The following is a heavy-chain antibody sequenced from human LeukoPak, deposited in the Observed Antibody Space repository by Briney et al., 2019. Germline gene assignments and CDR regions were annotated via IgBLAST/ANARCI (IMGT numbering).Heavy chain of an antibody. CDR3: ARDMASIAVAGWWDY. J-gene: IGHJ4*02. CDR2: ISYDGSNK. V-gene: IGHV3-30*01. CDR1: GFTFSSYA. Sequence: PGRSLRLSCAASGFTFSSYAMHWVRQAPGKGLEWVAVISYDGSNKYYADSVKGRFTISRDNSENTLYLQMNSLRAEDTAVYYCARDMASIAVAGWWDYWGQGTLVTVSS. D-gene: IGHD6-19*01.